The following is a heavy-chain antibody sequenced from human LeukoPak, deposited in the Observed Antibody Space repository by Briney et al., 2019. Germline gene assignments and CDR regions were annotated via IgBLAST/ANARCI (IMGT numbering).Heavy chain of an antibody. CDR1: GASISSDSYY. CDR2: IYSSGNT. Sequence: PSQTLSLTCTVSGASISSDSYYWSWIRQPAGMGLEWIGRIYSSGNTNYNPALMSRVTISLDTSKKKLSLSLSSVAAAYTAVYYCARDMTGSGWNDAFDIWGQGTMVTVSS. CDR3: ARDMTGSGWNDAFDI. D-gene: IGHD6-19*01. J-gene: IGHJ3*02. V-gene: IGHV4-61*02.